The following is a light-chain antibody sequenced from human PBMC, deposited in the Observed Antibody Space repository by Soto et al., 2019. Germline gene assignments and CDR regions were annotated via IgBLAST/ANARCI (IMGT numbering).Light chain of an antibody. CDR1: QGMGSF. J-gene: IGKJ3*01. Sequence: EIVLTQSPATLSLSPWERATLSCRASQGMGSFLAWYQQKPGQPPRLLIYDASNRATGIPGSFSGSGSGTDLTLTISSLEPEDFAFYYCQQRGNWPPTFGPGTKVNI. V-gene: IGKV3-11*01. CDR2: DAS. CDR3: QQRGNWPPT.